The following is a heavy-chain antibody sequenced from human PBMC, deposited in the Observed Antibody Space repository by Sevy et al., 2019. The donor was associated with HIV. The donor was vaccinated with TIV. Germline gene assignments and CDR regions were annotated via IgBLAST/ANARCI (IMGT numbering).Heavy chain of an antibody. Sequence: SETLSLTCTVSGGSISSYYWSWIRQPPGKGLEWIGYIYYSGSTNYNPSLKSRVTISVDTSKNRFSLRLSSVTAADTAVYYCARVTGYYYYYMDVWGKGTTVTVSS. CDR3: ARVTGYYYYYMDV. CDR1: GGSISSYY. D-gene: IGHD3-9*01. V-gene: IGHV4-59*01. CDR2: IYYSGST. J-gene: IGHJ6*03.